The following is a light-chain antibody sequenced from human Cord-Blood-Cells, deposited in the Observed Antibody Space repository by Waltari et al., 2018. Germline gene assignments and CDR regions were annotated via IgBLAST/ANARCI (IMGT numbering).Light chain of an antibody. CDR2: EDN. J-gene: IGLJ2*01. CDR1: SGSIASND. CDR3: QSYDSSNVV. Sequence: NFMLTQPHSVSESPGKTVTISCPRSSGSIASNDVQWYQQRPGSSPTTVIYEDNQRPSGVPDRFSGSIDSSSNSASLTISGLKTEDEADYYCQSYDSSNVVFGGGTKLTVL. V-gene: IGLV6-57*01.